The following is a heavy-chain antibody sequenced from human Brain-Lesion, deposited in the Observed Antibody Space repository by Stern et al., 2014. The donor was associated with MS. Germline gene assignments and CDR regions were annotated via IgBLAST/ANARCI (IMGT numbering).Heavy chain of an antibody. J-gene: IGHJ3*02. V-gene: IGHV4-4*02. CDR1: GGSISSSNW. Sequence: QLQLQESGPGLVKPSGTLSLTCAVSGGSISSSNWWSWVRQSPGKGLEGVGEIYHSGGTKYSPSFESRVIISVDKSKNQFSLKLGYVTAADTAVYYCARELPDLNAFDIWGQGTMVTVSS. D-gene: IGHD1-14*01. CDR2: IYHSGGT. CDR3: ARELPDLNAFDI.